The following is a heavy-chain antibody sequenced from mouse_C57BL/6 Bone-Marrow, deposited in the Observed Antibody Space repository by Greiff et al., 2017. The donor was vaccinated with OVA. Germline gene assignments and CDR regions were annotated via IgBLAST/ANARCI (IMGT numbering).Heavy chain of an antibody. V-gene: IGHV1-20*01. Sequence: DVKLQESGPELVKPGDSVKISCKASGYSFTGYFMNWVMQSHGKSLEWIGRINPYNGDTFYNQKFKGKATLTVDKSSSTAHMELRSLTSEYSAVYYCARSHYDYSFDYWGQGTTLTVSS. CDR3: ARSHYDYSFDY. J-gene: IGHJ2*01. CDR1: GYSFTGYF. D-gene: IGHD2-4*01. CDR2: INPYNGDT.